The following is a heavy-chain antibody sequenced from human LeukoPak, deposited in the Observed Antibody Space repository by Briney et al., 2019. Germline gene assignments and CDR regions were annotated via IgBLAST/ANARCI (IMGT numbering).Heavy chain of an antibody. V-gene: IGHV3-48*01. J-gene: IGHJ3*02. CDR2: ISSSSNTI. D-gene: IGHD3-22*01. Sequence: GGSLRLSCAASGFTFSTYSMNWVRQAPGQGLEWFSYISSSSNTIYYADSVKGRFTISRDNAKNSLYLQMNSLRAEDTAVYYCARNPQNYYDSADAFDIWGQGTMVTVSS. CDR1: GFTFSTYS. CDR3: ARNPQNYYDSADAFDI.